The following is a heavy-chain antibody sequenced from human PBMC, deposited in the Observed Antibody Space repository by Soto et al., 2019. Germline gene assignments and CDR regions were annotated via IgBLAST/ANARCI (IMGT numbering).Heavy chain of an antibody. CDR1: GYTFTSYA. Sequence: ASVKVSCKAFGYTFTSYAMHWVRQAPGQRLEWMGWINAGNGNTKYSQKFQGRVTITRDTSASTAYMELSSLRSEDTAVYYCARVIGGLYYFDYWGQGTLVTVSS. CDR2: INAGNGNT. D-gene: IGHD3-16*01. V-gene: IGHV1-3*01. J-gene: IGHJ4*02. CDR3: ARVIGGLYYFDY.